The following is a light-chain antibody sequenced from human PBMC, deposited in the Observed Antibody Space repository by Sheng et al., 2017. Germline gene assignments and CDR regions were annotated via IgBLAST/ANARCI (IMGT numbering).Light chain of an antibody. V-gene: IGLV3-21*02. CDR1: NIGIKS. J-gene: IGLJ2*01. CDR3: QVWDDGSDVHVI. Sequence: SYELTQPPSVSVAPGQTARITCGGSNIGIKSVHWYQQRPGQAPVLVVYDDSDRPSGIPERFSGSNSGNTATLTVSRVEAGDEADYYCQVWDDGSDVHVIFGGGTKLTVL. CDR2: DDS.